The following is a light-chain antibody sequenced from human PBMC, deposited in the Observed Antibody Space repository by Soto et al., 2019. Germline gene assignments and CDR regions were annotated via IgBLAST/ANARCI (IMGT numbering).Light chain of an antibody. CDR3: SSFTSSTTYA. Sequence: QSVLTQSASVSGSPGQSITISCTGTSSVVGNYNYVSWYQQHPGEVPKLIIFNVNNRPSGVSNRFSGSKSGNTASLTISGLQAEDEADYYCSSFTSSTTYAFGTGTKVTVL. CDR2: NVN. CDR1: SSVVGNYNY. J-gene: IGLJ1*01. V-gene: IGLV2-14*01.